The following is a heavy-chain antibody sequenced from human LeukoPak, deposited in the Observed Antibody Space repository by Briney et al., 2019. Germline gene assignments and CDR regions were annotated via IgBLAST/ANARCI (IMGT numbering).Heavy chain of an antibody. CDR3: ARTSDPTGYCDSSGYGAFDI. D-gene: IGHD3-22*01. CDR1: GGSFSGYY. J-gene: IGHJ3*02. CDR2: INHSGST. Sequence: PSETLSLTCAVYGGSFSGYYWSWIRQPPGKGLEWIGEINHSGSTNYNPSLKSRVTISVDTSKNQFSLKLSSVTAADTAVYYCARTSDPTGYCDSSGYGAFDIWGQGTMVTVSS. V-gene: IGHV4-34*01.